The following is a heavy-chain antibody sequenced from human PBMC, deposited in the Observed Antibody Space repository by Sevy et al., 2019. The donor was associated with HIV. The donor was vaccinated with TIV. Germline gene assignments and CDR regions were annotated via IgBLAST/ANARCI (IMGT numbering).Heavy chain of an antibody. CDR2: ISFDESDK. D-gene: IGHD4-17*01. J-gene: IGHJ6*02. V-gene: IGHV3-30-3*01. CDR3: ARPRANYVDNYFFYAMDV. CDR1: GFAFTNYYA. Sequence: GGSLRLSCAASGFAFTNYYAMHWVRQAPGKGLEWVALISFDESDKYYADSVKGGFTISRDKFKNSWYLQMNSLTTEDTAVYHCARPRANYVDNYFFYAMDVWGQGTTVTVSS.